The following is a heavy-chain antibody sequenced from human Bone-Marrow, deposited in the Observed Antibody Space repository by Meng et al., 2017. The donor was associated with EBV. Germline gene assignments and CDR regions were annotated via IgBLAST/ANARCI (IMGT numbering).Heavy chain of an antibody. CDR2: IYYSGST. D-gene: IGHD5-18*01. CDR3: ARDNVDTAMVPH. J-gene: IGHJ4*02. Sequence: QLQLQQWGAGLLKPSETLSLSCAVYGGSFSGYYWSWIRQPPGKGLEWIGYIYYSGSTNYNPSLKSRVTISVDTSKNQFSLKLSPVTAADTAVYYCARDNVDTAMVPHWGQGTLVTVSS. CDR1: GGSFSGYY. V-gene: IGHV4-34*11.